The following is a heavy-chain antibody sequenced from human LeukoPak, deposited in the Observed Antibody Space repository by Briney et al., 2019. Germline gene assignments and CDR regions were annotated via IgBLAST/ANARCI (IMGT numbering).Heavy chain of an antibody. CDR1: VFTFSSYA. V-gene: IGHV3-23*01. Sequence: GGSLRLSCSASVFTFSSYARSSVRQATGKVVEWVSAISGSGGITYYADSVKGGCNTSRDNSKPTLYLQMNSLSPEDTAVYYCAKRLYDSGVYDYWGQGTLVTVSS. CDR3: AKRLYDSGVYDY. CDR2: ISGSGGIT. J-gene: IGHJ4*02. D-gene: IGHD3-22*01.